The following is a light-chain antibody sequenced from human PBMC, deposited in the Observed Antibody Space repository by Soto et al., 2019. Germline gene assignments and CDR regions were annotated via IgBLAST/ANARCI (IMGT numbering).Light chain of an antibody. Sequence: DIQMTQSPSSLSASVGDRVTITCQASQDITNYLYWYQQKPGKAPKILIYDASVLEAGVPSRFSGGGSGTHFTLTITSLQAEDVATYFCQQFDNLPLTFGGVTNLEIK. J-gene: IGKJ4*01. CDR3: QQFDNLPLT. CDR2: DAS. V-gene: IGKV1-33*01. CDR1: QDITNY.